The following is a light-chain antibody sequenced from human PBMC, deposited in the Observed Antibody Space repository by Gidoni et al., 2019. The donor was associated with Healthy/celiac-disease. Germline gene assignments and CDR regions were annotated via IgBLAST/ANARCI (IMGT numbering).Light chain of an antibody. V-gene: IGKV1-6*01. Sequence: AIQMTQSPSSLSASVVYRVTITCRASQGIRNDLGWYQQKPGKAPKLLIYAASSLQSGVPSRFSGSGSGTDFTLTISSLQPEDFATYYCLQDYNYPLTFGGXTKVEIK. CDR1: QGIRND. J-gene: IGKJ4*01. CDR3: LQDYNYPLT. CDR2: AAS.